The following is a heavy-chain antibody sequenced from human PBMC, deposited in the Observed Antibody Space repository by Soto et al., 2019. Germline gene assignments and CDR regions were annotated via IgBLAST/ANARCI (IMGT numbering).Heavy chain of an antibody. CDR3: ARALRSIRDYYGMDV. CDR1: GYTFTSYY. Sequence: ASVKVSCKASGYTFTSYYMHWVRQAPGQGLEWMGIINPSGGSTSYAQKFQGRGTMTRDTSTSTVYMELSSLRSEDTAVYYCARALRSIRDYYGMDVWGQGTTVTVSS. V-gene: IGHV1-46*01. J-gene: IGHJ6*02. CDR2: INPSGGST. D-gene: IGHD3-10*01.